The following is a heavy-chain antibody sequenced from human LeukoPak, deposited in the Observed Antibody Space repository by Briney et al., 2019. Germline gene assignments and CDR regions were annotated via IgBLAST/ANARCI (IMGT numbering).Heavy chain of an antibody. V-gene: IGHV3-30-3*01. CDR2: ISYDGSNK. CDR3: ARYFRVLRYFDY. Sequence: PGRSLRLSCAASGFTFSSYAMHWVRQAPGKGLEWVAVISYDGSNKYYADSVKGRFTISRDNSKNTPYLQMNSLRAEDTAVYYCARYFRVLRYFDYWGQGTLVTVSS. CDR1: GFTFSSYA. D-gene: IGHD3-9*01. J-gene: IGHJ4*02.